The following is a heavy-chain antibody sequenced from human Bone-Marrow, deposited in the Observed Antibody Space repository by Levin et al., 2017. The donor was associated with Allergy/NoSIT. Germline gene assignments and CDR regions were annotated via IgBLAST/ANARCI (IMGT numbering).Heavy chain of an antibody. CDR1: GDSVSSGSYY. D-gene: IGHD6-6*01. CDR2: IFNNGNT. V-gene: IGHV4-61*01. J-gene: IGHJ4*02. Sequence: NPSETLSLTCTVSGDSVSSGSYYWTWIRQPPGKGLQWIGCIFNNGNTKYNPSLKSRVTISVDTSKNQFSLKLSSVTAADTAVFYCAREDRSSSGAHRYFDYWGQGALVTVSS. CDR3: AREDRSSSGAHRYFDY.